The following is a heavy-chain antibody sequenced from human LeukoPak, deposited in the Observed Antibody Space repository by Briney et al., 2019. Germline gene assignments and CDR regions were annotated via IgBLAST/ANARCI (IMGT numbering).Heavy chain of an antibody. CDR2: IYKNAIT. V-gene: IGHV3-NL1*01. J-gene: IGHJ6*03. D-gene: IGHD3-10*01. CDR3: ARSLRVRGVPDYMDV. Sequence: GGSLRLSCAASGFTFSSYVMHWVRQAPGKGLEWVSVIYKNAITYYADTVKGRFTISRDNSKNTLYLQMNSLRADDTAVYYCARSLRVRGVPDYMDVWGKGTTVTISS. CDR1: GFTFSSYV.